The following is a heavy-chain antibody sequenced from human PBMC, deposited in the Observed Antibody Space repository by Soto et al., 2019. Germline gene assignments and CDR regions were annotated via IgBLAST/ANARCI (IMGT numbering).Heavy chain of an antibody. D-gene: IGHD6-19*01. CDR3: ARSVAVPGAHIDY. Sequence: SETLSLTCSGSCGSISGSYWSWIRQSPGKGLEWLGYVYYTGSTNYSPSLRSRVSISVDTSKNEFSLRLSSVTAADTAVYFCARSVAVPGAHIDYWGQGTQVTVSS. CDR1: CGSISGSY. J-gene: IGHJ4*02. V-gene: IGHV4-59*01. CDR2: VYYTGST.